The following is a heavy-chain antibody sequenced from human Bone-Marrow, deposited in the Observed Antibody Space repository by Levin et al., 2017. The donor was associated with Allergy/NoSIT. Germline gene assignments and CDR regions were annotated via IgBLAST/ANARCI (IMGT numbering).Heavy chain of an antibody. CDR3: AKSPTLTGYYEWFDP. J-gene: IGHJ5*02. CDR1: GFSFRSYG. CDR2: ISYDGSFT. V-gene: IGHV3-30*18. D-gene: IGHD3-9*01. Sequence: PGGSLRLSCTASGFSFRSYGMHWVRQAPGKGLEWVGLISYDGSFTFYGDSVEGRVTISRDNSNNTLFLQMDSLRAEDTAIYYCAKSPTLTGYYEWFDPWGQGTLVTVSS.